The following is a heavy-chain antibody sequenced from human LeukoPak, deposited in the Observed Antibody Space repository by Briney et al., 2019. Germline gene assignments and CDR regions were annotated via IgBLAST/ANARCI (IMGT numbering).Heavy chain of an antibody. J-gene: IGHJ5*02. CDR3: ARGPASGSNFAWFDP. V-gene: IGHV4-34*01. Sequence: PSETLSLTCAVYGGSLSHYYWSWIRQPPGKGLEWIGEINHSGSTNYNPSLKSRVTISVDMSKNQFSLEVTSVTAADTAVYYCARGPASGSNFAWFDPWGQGTLVTVSS. CDR1: GGSLSHYY. D-gene: IGHD3-10*01. CDR2: INHSGST.